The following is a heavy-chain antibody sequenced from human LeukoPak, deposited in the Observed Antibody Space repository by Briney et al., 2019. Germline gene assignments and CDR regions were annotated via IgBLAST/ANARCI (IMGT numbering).Heavy chain of an antibody. CDR1: GYTFTSYG. CDR2: ISAYNGNT. V-gene: IGHV1-18*01. J-gene: IGHJ5*02. D-gene: IGHD2-2*01. CDR3: ARTELLYNWFDP. Sequence: ASVKVSCKASGYTFTSYGISWVRQAPGQGLEWMGWISAYNGNTNYAQKLQGRVTMTTDTSTSTAYMELRGLRSDDTAVYYCARTELLYNWFDPWGQGTLVTVSS.